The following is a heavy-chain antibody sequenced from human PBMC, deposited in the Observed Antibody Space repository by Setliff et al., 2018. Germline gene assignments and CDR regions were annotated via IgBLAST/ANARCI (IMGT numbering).Heavy chain of an antibody. Sequence: ASVKVSCKASGYTFTSYAFSWVRQAPGQGLEWMGWISAYNGNTNYAQKFQGRVTITRDTSASTAYMELSSLTSEDTAIYYCARGDVYSGSYYHFDYWGQGTLVTVSS. CDR2: ISAYNGNT. V-gene: IGHV1-18*01. CDR1: GYTFTSYA. D-gene: IGHD1-26*01. J-gene: IGHJ4*02. CDR3: ARGDVYSGSYYHFDY.